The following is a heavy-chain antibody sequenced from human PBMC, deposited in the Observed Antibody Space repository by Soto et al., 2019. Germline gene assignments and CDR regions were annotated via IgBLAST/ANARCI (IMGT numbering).Heavy chain of an antibody. CDR1: GFTFSSCW. D-gene: IGHD3-3*01. V-gene: IGHV3-7*03. J-gene: IGHJ6*02. Sequence: GGSLRLSCAASGFTFSSCWMSWVRQAPGKGLEWVANIKQDGSEKYYVDSVKGRFTISRDNAKNSLYLQMNSLRAEDTAVYYCARAPGYYDFWSGYPPSAYYYYGMDVWGQGTTVTVSS. CDR2: IKQDGSEK. CDR3: ARAPGYYDFWSGYPPSAYYYYGMDV.